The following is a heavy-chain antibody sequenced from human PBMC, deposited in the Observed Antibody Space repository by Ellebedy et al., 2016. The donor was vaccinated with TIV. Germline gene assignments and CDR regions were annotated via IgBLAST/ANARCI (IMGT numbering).Heavy chain of an antibody. CDR2: IYSGGST. V-gene: IGHV3-66*01. CDR3: ARGRLRTDHYFDY. D-gene: IGHD4-17*01. CDR1: GFTVSSNY. J-gene: IGHJ4*02. Sequence: PGGSLRLSCAASGFTVSSNYMSWVRQAPGKGLEWVSVIYSGGSTYYADSVKGRFTISRDNSKNTLYLQMNSLRAEDTAVYYCARGRLRTDHYFDYWGQGTLVTGSS.